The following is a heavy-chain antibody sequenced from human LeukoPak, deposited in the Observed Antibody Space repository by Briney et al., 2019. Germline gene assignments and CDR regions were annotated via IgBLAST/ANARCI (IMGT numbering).Heavy chain of an antibody. V-gene: IGHV3-11*01. CDR2: ISNRGSTI. CDR3: ARDAYCSSTSWYGDY. Sequence: GGSLRFSCAASGFTFSDYYMSWIRQAPREGLEWVSYISNRGSTINYADSVKGRFTIPRDNAQNSLYLQMNSLRAEDTAVYYCARDAYCSSTSWYGDYWGQGTLVTVSS. CDR1: GFTFSDYY. J-gene: IGHJ4*02. D-gene: IGHD2-2*01.